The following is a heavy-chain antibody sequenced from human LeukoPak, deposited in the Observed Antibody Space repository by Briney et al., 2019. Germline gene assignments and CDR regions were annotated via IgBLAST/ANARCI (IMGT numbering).Heavy chain of an antibody. CDR3: ARLGGPRRHGSGSYEYYFDY. V-gene: IGHV4-34*01. D-gene: IGHD3-10*01. J-gene: IGHJ4*02. Sequence: SETLSLTCAVYGGSFSGYYWSWIRQPPGKGLEWIGEINHSGSTNYNPSLKSRVTISVDTSKNQFSLKLSSVPAADTAVYYCARLGGPRRHGSGSYEYYFDYWGQGTLVTVSS. CDR2: INHSGST. CDR1: GGSFSGYY.